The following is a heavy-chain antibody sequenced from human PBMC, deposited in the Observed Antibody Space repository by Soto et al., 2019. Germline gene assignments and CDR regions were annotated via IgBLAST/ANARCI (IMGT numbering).Heavy chain of an antibody. Sequence: GGSLRLSCAASGFTFSSYWMSWVRQAPGKGLEWVANIKQDGSEKYYVDSVKGRFTISRDNAKNSLYLQMNSLRAEDTAVYYCARDRRRIVGATMDYWGQGTLVTVSS. J-gene: IGHJ4*02. V-gene: IGHV3-7*01. D-gene: IGHD1-26*01. CDR3: ARDRRRIVGATMDY. CDR1: GFTFSSYW. CDR2: IKQDGSEK.